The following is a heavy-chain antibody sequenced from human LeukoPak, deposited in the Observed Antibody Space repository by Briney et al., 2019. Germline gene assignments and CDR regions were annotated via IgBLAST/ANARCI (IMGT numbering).Heavy chain of an antibody. CDR1: GFTFSSYA. CDR2: ISSSSSTI. D-gene: IGHD5-18*01. J-gene: IGHJ6*02. V-gene: IGHV3-48*01. CDR3: ARDEILDTAMGV. Sequence: GGSLRLSCAASGFTFSSYAMSWVRQAPGKGLEWVSYISSSSSTIYYADSEKGRFTISRDNAKNSLYLQMNSLRAEDTAVYYCARDEILDTAMGVWGQGTTVTVSS.